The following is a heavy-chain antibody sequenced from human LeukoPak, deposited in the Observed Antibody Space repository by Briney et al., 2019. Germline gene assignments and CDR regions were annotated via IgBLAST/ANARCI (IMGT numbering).Heavy chain of an antibody. J-gene: IGHJ4*02. Sequence: GGSLRLSCAASGFTFSSYEMNWVRQAPGKGLEWVSYISSGGSAIYYADSVKGRFTISRDNAKNSLSLQMNSLRPEDTAVYYCARGGSSRAKNYFDYWGQGTLVSVSS. CDR1: GFTFSSYE. V-gene: IGHV3-48*03. CDR2: ISSGGSAI. CDR3: ARGGSSRAKNYFDY. D-gene: IGHD1-26*01.